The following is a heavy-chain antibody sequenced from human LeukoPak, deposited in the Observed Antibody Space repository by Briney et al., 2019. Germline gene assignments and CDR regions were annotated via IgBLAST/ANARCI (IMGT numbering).Heavy chain of an antibody. CDR3: ARPYSSNWYDAFHF. CDR2: VSYRGST. D-gene: IGHD6-13*01. J-gene: IGHJ3*01. V-gene: IGHV4-59*11. CDR1: GGPITGHY. Sequence: SETLSLTCTVFGGPITGHYWSWIRQPPGKGLEWIGYVSYRGSTNYNPSLKSRVTISVDTSKNQFSLKLSSVTAADTAVYYCARPYSSNWYDAFHFWGQGTMVTVSS.